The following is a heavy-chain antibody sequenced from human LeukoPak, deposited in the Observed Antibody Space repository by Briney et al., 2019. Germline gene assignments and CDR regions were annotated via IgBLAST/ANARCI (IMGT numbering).Heavy chain of an antibody. V-gene: IGHV3-33*01. Sequence: GGSLRLSCATSGFTFSSFAMHWVRQAPGKGLEWLTLIWFDGSSKNYTDSVEGRFTISRDNSKNTLFLQMNSLRAEDTAVYYCARGFYRVRHDQSTYYFVHWGQGTLVTVSS. D-gene: IGHD3-16*02. J-gene: IGHJ4*02. CDR1: GFTFSSFA. CDR3: ARGFYRVRHDQSTYYFVH. CDR2: IWFDGSSK.